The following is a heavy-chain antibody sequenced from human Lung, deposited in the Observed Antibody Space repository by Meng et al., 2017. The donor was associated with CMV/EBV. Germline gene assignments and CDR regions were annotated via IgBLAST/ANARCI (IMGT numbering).Heavy chain of an antibody. J-gene: IGHJ4*01. D-gene: IGHD2-2*01. CDR3: AREKRLPAARKDYCED. V-gene: IGHV4-38-2*02. Sequence: SETLSLXXTVSGYSISSGYYWGWIRQPPGKGLEWIGSIYHSGSTYYNPSLKSRVTISVDTSKNQFSLKLSSVTAADTAVYYCAREKRLPAARKDYCEDWGNGTXVTVSS. CDR2: IYHSGST. CDR1: GYSISSGYY.